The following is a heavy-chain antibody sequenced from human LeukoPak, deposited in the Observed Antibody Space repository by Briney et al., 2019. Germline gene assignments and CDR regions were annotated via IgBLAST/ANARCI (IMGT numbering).Heavy chain of an antibody. CDR2: IYYSGST. CDR3: ARRTGLMLRYFDRGGDV. D-gene: IGHD3-9*01. CDR1: GGSISSGGYY. V-gene: IGHV4-31*03. J-gene: IGHJ6*02. Sequence: SQTLSLTCTVSGGSISSGGYYWSWIRQHPGKGLEWIGYIYYSGSTYYNPSLKSRVTISMDTSKDQFALKLSSVTAADTAVYYCARRTGLMLRYFDRGGDVWGQGTTVTVSS.